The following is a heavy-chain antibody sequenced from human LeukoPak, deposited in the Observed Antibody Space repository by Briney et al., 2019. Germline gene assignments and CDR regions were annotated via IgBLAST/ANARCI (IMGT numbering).Heavy chain of an antibody. CDR3: AKDLGATPYGMDV. CDR2: IRYDGSDK. J-gene: IGHJ6*02. CDR1: GFTFSSYG. D-gene: IGHD1-26*01. V-gene: IGHV3-30*02. Sequence: GGSLRLSCAASGFTFSSYGMHWARQAPGKGLEWVAFIRYDGSDKYYADSVKGRFTISRDNSKNTLYLQMNSLRAEDTAVYYCAKDLGATPYGMDVWGQGTTVTVSS.